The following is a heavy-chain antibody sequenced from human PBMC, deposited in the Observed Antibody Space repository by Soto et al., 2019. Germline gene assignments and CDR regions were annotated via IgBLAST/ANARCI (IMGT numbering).Heavy chain of an antibody. D-gene: IGHD5-18*01. J-gene: IGHJ4*02. V-gene: IGHV4-39*01. Sequence: PCETLSLTCTVSGGSISSSSYYWGWIRQPPGKGLEWIGSSYYSGSTYYNPTLKSRVTISVDTSKNQFSLKLSSVTAADTAVYYCARRGGYSYGPPRDYFDYWGQGTLVTVSS. CDR1: GGSISSSSYY. CDR3: ARRGGYSYGPPRDYFDY. CDR2: SYYSGST.